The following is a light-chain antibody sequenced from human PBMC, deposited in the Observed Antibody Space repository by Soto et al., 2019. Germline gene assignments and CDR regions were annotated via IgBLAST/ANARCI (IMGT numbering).Light chain of an antibody. Sequence: AIRMTQSPSSLSASTGDRVTITCRASQGISSYLAWYQQKPGKAPKLLIYDASSLESGVPPRFSGSGSGTEFTLTISSLQPDDFATYYCQQYNSYWTFGQGTKVDI. J-gene: IGKJ1*01. V-gene: IGKV1-8*01. CDR1: QGISSY. CDR3: QQYNSYWT. CDR2: DAS.